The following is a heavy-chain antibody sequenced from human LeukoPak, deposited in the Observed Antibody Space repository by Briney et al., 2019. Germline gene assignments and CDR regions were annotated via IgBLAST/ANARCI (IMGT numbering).Heavy chain of an antibody. V-gene: IGHV1-8*01. Sequence: GASVKVSCKASGYTFTTYDINWVRQATGQGLKWMGWMNPSSGNTGYALKFQGRVTMTRNTSISTAYMELSSLRSEDTAVYYCARRYLPYYFGMDVWGQGTTVTVSS. D-gene: IGHD2/OR15-2a*01. CDR2: MNPSSGNT. CDR3: ARRYLPYYFGMDV. J-gene: IGHJ6*02. CDR1: GYTFTTYD.